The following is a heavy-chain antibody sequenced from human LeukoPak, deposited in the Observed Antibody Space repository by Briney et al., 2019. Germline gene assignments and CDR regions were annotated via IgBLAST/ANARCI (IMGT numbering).Heavy chain of an antibody. J-gene: IGHJ4*02. Sequence: PSETLSLTCTVSGGSISSYYCSWIRRPAGKGLEWIGRINTSGSTDYNPSLKSRVTMSVDKSKNQFSLKPRSVTAADTAVYYCASYRTSSGYFDSWGQGTLVTVSS. CDR2: INTSGST. CDR3: ASYRTSSGYFDS. D-gene: IGHD2-2*01. CDR1: GGSISSYY. V-gene: IGHV4-4*07.